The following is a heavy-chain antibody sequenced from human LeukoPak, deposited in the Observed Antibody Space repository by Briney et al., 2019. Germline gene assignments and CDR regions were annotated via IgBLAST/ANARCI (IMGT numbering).Heavy chain of an antibody. D-gene: IGHD3-22*01. CDR2: INHSGST. V-gene: IGHV4-34*01. CDR1: GGSFSGYY. J-gene: IGHJ4*02. CDR3: ARVGYYDSSGYYYGFDY. Sequence: SETLSLTCAVYGGSFSGYYWSWIRQPPGKGLEWIGEINHSGSTNYNPSLKSRVTISVDTSKNQFSLKLSSVTAADTAVYYCARVGYYDSSGYYYGFDYWGQGTLVTVSS.